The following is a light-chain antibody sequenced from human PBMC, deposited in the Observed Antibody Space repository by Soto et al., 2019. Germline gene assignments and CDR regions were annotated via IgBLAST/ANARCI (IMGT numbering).Light chain of an antibody. Sequence: QSVLTRPPSVSGAPGQRVTISCTGSSSNIGAGYDVHWYQQLPGTAPKFLIYGNSNRPSGVPDRFSGSKSGTSASLAITGLQAEDEADYYCQSYDSSLSGWVFGAGTTLTVL. CDR3: QSYDSSLSGWV. CDR1: SSNIGAGYD. J-gene: IGLJ3*02. CDR2: GNS. V-gene: IGLV1-40*01.